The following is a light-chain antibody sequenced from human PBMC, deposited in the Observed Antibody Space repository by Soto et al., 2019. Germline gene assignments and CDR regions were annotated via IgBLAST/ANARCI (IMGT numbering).Light chain of an antibody. V-gene: IGKV1-5*01. CDR2: DAY. CDR1: QSIRSW. J-gene: IGKJ1*01. CDR3: QQYTSYSRA. Sequence: DIQMTQSPSTLSASVGDRVTITCRASQSIRSWLAWYQQKPGKAPKLLIYDAYSLESGVPSRFSGSGSGTDFTLTISGLQPDDFTTYYCQQYTSYSRAFGQGTKVHIK.